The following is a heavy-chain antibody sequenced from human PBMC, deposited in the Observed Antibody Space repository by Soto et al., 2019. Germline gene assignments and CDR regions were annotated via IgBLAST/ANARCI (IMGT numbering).Heavy chain of an antibody. CDR1: GFTFSSYW. Sequence: GGSLRLSCAASGFTFSSYWMGWVRQAPGKGLEWVANIKQDGSEKYYVDSVKGRFTISRDNAKNSLYLQMNSLRAEDTAVYYCARGRHYYDSSGYFGWGQGTLVTVSS. CDR2: IKQDGSEK. J-gene: IGHJ1*01. V-gene: IGHV3-7*01. D-gene: IGHD3-22*01. CDR3: ARGRHYYDSSGYFG.